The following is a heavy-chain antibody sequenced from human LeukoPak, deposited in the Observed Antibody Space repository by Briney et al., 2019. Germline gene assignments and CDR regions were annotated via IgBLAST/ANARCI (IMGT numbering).Heavy chain of an antibody. CDR2: INPNSGGT. Sequence: ASVKVSCKASGYTFTSYDINWVRQAPGQGLEWMGWINPNSGGTNYAQKFQGRVTMTRDTSSSTAYMELSRLRSDDTAVYYCARGSTLRGDSPYYFDYWGQGTLVTVSS. CDR3: ARGSTLRGDSPYYFDY. V-gene: IGHV1-2*02. CDR1: GYTFTSYD. J-gene: IGHJ4*02. D-gene: IGHD3-10*01.